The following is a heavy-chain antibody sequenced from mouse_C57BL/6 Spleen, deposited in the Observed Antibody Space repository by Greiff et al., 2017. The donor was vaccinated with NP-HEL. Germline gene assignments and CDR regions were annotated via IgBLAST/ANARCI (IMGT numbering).Heavy chain of an antibody. V-gene: IGHV5-4*01. CDR2: ISDGGSYT. J-gene: IGHJ3*01. CDR1: GFTFSSYA. D-gene: IGHD6-1*01. CDR3: ARGHGAY. Sequence: EVQGVESGGGLVKPGGSLKLSCAASGFTFSSYAMSWVRQTPEKRLEWVATISDGGSYTYYPDNVKGRFTISRDNAKNNLYLQMSHLKSEDTAMYYCARGHGAYWGQGTLVTVSA.